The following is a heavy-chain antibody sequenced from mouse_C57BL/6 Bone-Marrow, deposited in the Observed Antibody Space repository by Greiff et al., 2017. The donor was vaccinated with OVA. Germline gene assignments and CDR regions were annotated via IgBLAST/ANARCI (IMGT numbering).Heavy chain of an antibody. V-gene: IGHV6-3*01. J-gene: IGHJ2*01. CDR3: TDRAYFDY. Sequence: EVQLVESGGGLVQPGGSMKLSCVASGFTFSNYWMNWVRQSPEKGLEWVAQIRLKSDNYATHYAESVKGRFTISRDDSKSSVYLQMNNLRAEDTGIYYCTDRAYFDYWGQGTTLTVSS. CDR1: GFTFSNYW. D-gene: IGHD3-1*01. CDR2: IRLKSDNYAT.